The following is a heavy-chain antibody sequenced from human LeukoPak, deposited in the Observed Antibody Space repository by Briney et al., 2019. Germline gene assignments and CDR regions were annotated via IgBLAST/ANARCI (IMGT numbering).Heavy chain of an antibody. CDR2: INDSCTN. Sequence: PSATLSLTLSVYAASFGGYYWGWIRQPPGEGRGWIGEINDSCTNYYNTSLPSRSTISVDTSKNQISLKVKSVTAADTAVYFCARKLGPGSSAGVIDYWGQRTLVTVSS. J-gene: IGHJ4*02. CDR1: AASFGGYY. D-gene: IGHD6-6*01. CDR3: ARKLGPGSSAGVIDY. V-gene: IGHV4-34*01.